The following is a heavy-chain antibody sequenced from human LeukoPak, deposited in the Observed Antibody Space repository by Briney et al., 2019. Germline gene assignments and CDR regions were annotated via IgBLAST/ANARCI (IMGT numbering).Heavy chain of an antibody. CDR2: IKSKNDGGTT. V-gene: IGHV3-15*01. CDR1: GFTFSNAW. J-gene: IGHJ4*02. Sequence: GGSLRLSCAASGFTFSNAWMSWVRQAPGKGLEWVGRIKSKNDGGTTDYAAPVKGRFTISRDDSKNTLYLQMNSLKTEDTAVYYCTTEVGYCSSTSCYSFDYWGQGTLVTVSS. D-gene: IGHD2-2*02. CDR3: TTEVGYCSSTSCYSFDY.